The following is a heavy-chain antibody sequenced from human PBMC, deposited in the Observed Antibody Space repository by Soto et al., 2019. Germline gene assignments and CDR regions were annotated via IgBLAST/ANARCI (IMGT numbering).Heavy chain of an antibody. D-gene: IGHD1-26*01. CDR2: ISGSGAST. CDR3: AKYHVGVTTPDAFDI. CDR1: GFTFANYA. Sequence: GGSLRLSCAASGFTFANYAMTWVRQAPGKGLEWVSSISGSGASTYYVDSVKGRLTISRDNSRNTLSLLMNSLRAEDTAEYYCAKYHVGVTTPDAFDIWGQGTMVTVSS. V-gene: IGHV3-23*01. J-gene: IGHJ3*02.